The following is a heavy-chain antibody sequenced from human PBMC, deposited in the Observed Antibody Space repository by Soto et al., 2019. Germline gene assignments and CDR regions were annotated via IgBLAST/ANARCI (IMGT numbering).Heavy chain of an antibody. Sequence: QVQLVQSGAEVTKPGSSVKVSCKASGGTFSSYVISWVRQAPGQGLEWMGGIIPTFGTRKYAQDFQDRVTITADKSTSTAYMELSSLRSEDTAVYYCVSHRTQVAHFVLPPYYYYGLDVWGQGTTVTVS. V-gene: IGHV1-69*06. CDR2: IIPTFGTR. D-gene: IGHD6-6*01. CDR3: VSHRTQVAHFVLPPYYYYGLDV. J-gene: IGHJ6*02. CDR1: GGTFSSYV.